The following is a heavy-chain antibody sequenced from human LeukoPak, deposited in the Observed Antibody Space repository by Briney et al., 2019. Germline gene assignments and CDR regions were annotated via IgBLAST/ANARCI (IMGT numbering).Heavy chain of an antibody. J-gene: IGHJ4*02. D-gene: IGHD1-26*01. CDR2: VYHSGPT. CDR1: GGSISTYY. CDR3: ARRGGTLGYFDN. Sequence: PSETLSLTCTVSGGSISTYYWSWIRQPPGKGLEWIGYVYHSGPTNYNPSLKRRVTISADTSKNQFSLKLKSVPAADTAVYYCARRGGTLGYFDNWGQGTLVTVSS. V-gene: IGHV4-59*08.